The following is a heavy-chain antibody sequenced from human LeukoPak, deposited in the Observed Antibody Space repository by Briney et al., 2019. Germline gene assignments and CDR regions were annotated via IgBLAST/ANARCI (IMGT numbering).Heavy chain of an antibody. CDR3: ARHDGRSGGTMGALDS. Sequence: PSETLSLTCTVSGGSISSGSHHWGWFRQSPGKGLEWIGSIYDSRTIYYNPSLNSRVTISAVTSKNQFSLQLNSVTAADTAGYYCARHDGRSGGTMGALDSWGQGSLVTVSS. CDR2: IYDSRTI. J-gene: IGHJ4*02. CDR1: GGSISSGSHH. V-gene: IGHV4-39*01. D-gene: IGHD4-23*01.